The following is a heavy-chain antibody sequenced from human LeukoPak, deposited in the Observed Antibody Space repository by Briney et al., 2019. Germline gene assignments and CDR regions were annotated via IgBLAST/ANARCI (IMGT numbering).Heavy chain of an antibody. D-gene: IGHD3-3*01. CDR1: GYTFTGYY. CDR3: ARGLFITIFGVARKYYFDY. V-gene: IGHV1-2*02. Sequence: GASVKVSCKASGYTFTGYYMHWVRQAPGQGLEWMGWINPNSGGTNYAQKFQGRVTMTRDTPISTAYMELSRLRSDDTAVYYCARGLFITIFGVARKYYFDYWGQGTLVTVSS. J-gene: IGHJ4*02. CDR2: INPNSGGT.